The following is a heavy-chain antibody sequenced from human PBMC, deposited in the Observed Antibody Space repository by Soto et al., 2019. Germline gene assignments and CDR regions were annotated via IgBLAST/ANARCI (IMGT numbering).Heavy chain of an antibody. D-gene: IGHD7-27*01. J-gene: IGHJ6*02. CDR1: GFTFSSYS. Sequence: TGGSLRLSCAASGFTFSSYSMNWVRQAPGKGLEWVSSISSSSSYIYYADSVKGRFTISRDNAKNSLYLQMNSLRAEDTAVYYCARDLGPEDYGMDVWDQGTTVTVS. V-gene: IGHV3-21*01. CDR3: ARDLGPEDYGMDV. CDR2: ISSSSSYI.